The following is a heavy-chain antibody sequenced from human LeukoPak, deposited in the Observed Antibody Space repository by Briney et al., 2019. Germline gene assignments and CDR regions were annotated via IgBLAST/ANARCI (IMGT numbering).Heavy chain of an antibody. CDR3: TRRMRGLGSYSDAFDI. CDR2: IDKAGGT. Sequence: PGGSLRLSCAASGFTFSSYDMHWVRQATGKGLEWVSGIDKAGGTYYPGSVKGRFTISRENAKNSLYLQMNRLRAGDTAVYFCTRRMRGLGSYSDAFDIWGQGTMVTVSS. D-gene: IGHD3-10*01. V-gene: IGHV3-13*04. J-gene: IGHJ3*02. CDR1: GFTFSSYD.